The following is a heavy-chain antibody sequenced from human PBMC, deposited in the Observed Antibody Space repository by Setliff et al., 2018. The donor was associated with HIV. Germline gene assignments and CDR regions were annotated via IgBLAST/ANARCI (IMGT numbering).Heavy chain of an antibody. CDR2: CSGGST. Sequence: PGGSLRLSCAASGFTFANFAMGWVRQAPGKGLEWVSGCSGGSTYYADSVKGLFTISRDNSKNTLYLQMNSLRAEDTAVYYCARGPLSSSWYNWFDPWGQGTLVTVSS. J-gene: IGHJ5*02. D-gene: IGHD6-13*01. CDR1: GFTFANFA. CDR3: ARGPLSSSWYNWFDP. V-gene: IGHV3-23*01.